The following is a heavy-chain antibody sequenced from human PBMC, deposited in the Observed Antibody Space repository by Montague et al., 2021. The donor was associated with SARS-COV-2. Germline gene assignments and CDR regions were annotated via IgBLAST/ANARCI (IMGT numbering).Heavy chain of an antibody. CDR1: GFTFSSYA. Sequence: SLRLSCAASGFTFSSYAMHWVRQAPGKGLEWVAVISYNGSNKYYADSVKGRLTISRDNSKNTLYLQMNSLRAEDTAVYYCAREGIVGATGFDYWGQGTLVTVSS. J-gene: IGHJ4*02. V-gene: IGHV3-30-3*01. D-gene: IGHD1-26*01. CDR2: ISYNGSNK. CDR3: AREGIVGATGFDY.